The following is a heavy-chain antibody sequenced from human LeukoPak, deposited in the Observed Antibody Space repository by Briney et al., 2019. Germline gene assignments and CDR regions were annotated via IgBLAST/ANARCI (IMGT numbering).Heavy chain of an antibody. CDR1: GFTFTIFG. V-gene: IGHV3-23*01. D-gene: IGHD1-26*01. CDR3: AKVGSGSYYDAFDI. Sequence: GGSLRLSCAASGFTFTIFGMTWVRQAPGKGLEWVSAISGSGGSTYYADSVKGRFTISRDNSKNTLYLQMNSLRAEDTAVYYCAKVGSGSYYDAFDIWGQGTMVTVSS. J-gene: IGHJ3*02. CDR2: ISGSGGST.